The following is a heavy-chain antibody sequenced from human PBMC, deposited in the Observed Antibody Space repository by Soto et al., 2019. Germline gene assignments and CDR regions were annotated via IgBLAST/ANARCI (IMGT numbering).Heavy chain of an antibody. CDR2: ISAYNGNT. J-gene: IGHJ3*02. V-gene: IGHV1-18*01. Sequence: QVQLVQSGAEVKKPGASVKVSCKASGYTFTSYGISWVRQAPGQGLEWMGWISAYNGNTNYAQKLQGRVTMTTDTATSTAYMELRSLRSDDTAVYYCARDLGYCGGDCYTVAFDIWGQGTMVTVSS. CDR3: ARDLGYCGGDCYTVAFDI. CDR1: GYTFTSYG. D-gene: IGHD2-21*02.